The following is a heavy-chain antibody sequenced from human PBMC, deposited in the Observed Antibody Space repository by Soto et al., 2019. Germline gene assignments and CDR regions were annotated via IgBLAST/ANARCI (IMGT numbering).Heavy chain of an antibody. CDR3: AASPRHDTDPLLPY. V-gene: IGHV5-51*01. CDR2: TSPGDYAT. J-gene: IGHJ4*02. Sequence: PGESLKISCKTSGFAFSNYWVGWVRQMPGKGCETKRNTSPGDYATKCSPSIQSHVTISSDKSPNTAYLPWSSLRASDTAISFSAASPRHDTDPLLPYWGQGTLVTVSS. CDR1: GFAFSNYW. D-gene: IGHD3-22*01.